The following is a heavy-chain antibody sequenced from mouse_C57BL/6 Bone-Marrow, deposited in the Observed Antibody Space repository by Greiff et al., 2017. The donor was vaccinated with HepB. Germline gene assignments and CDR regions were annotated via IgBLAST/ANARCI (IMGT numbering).Heavy chain of an antibody. J-gene: IGHJ3*01. CDR3: AREGATMVTTDGLWFAY. D-gene: IGHD2-2*01. Sequence: QVQLQQSGPELVKPGASVKISCKASGYAFSSSWMNWVKQRPGKGLEWIGRIYPGDGDTNYNGKFKGKATLTADKSSSTAYMQLSSLTSEESAVYFCAREGATMVTTDGLWFAYWGQGTLVTVSA. V-gene: IGHV1-82*01. CDR2: IYPGDGDT. CDR1: GYAFSSSW.